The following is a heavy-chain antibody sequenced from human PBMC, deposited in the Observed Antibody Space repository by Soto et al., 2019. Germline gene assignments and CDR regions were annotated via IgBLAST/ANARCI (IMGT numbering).Heavy chain of an antibody. J-gene: IGHJ5*02. CDR2: ISGSGGST. CDR3: AKDPHGDYLLNWFDP. Sequence: EVQLLESGGGLVQPGGSLRLSCAASGFTFSSYAMSWVRQAPGKGLEWVSVISGSGGSTYYADSVKGRFTISRDNSKNTLYLQMSSLRAEDTAVYYGAKDPHGDYLLNWFDPWGQGTLVTVSS. D-gene: IGHD4-17*01. CDR1: GFTFSSYA. V-gene: IGHV3-23*01.